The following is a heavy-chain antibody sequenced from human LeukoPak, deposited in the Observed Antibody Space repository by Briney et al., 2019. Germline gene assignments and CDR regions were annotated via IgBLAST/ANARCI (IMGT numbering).Heavy chain of an antibody. D-gene: IGHD3-22*01. CDR2: FDPEDGET. CDR3: ATLSLSSGYFDY. V-gene: IGHV1-24*01. CDR1: GYTLTELS. J-gene: IGHJ4*02. Sequence: ASVKVSCKVSGYTLTELSMHWVRQAPGKGLEWMGGFDPEDGETIYAQKFQGRVTMTEDTSTDTAYMELSSLRSEDTAVYYCATLSLSSGYFDYWGQGTVVTVSS.